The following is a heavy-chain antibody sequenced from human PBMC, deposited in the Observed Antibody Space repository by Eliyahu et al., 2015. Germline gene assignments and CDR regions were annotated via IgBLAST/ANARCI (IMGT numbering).Heavy chain of an antibody. CDR3: ARGIRLGELSFFDY. CDR2: INHSGST. V-gene: IGHV4-34*01. Sequence: QVQLQQWGAGLLKPSETLSLTCAVYGGSXSGYYWSWIRQPPGKGLEXIGEINHSGSTNYNPSLKSRVTISVDTSKNQFSLKLSSVTAADTAVYYCARGIRLGELSFFDYWGQGTLVTVSS. CDR1: GGSXSGYY. D-gene: IGHD3-16*02. J-gene: IGHJ4*02.